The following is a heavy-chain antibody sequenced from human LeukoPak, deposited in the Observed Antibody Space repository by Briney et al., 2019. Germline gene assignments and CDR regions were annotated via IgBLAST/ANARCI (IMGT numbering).Heavy chain of an antibody. CDR3: ARERYYYDSSGYYGWFDP. Sequence: SGGSLRLSCAASGFTFSSYGMHWVRQAPGKGLEWVANIKQDGSEKYYVDSVKGRFTISRDNAKNSLYLQMNSLRAEDTAVYYCARERYYYDSSGYYGWFDPWGQGTLVTVSS. V-gene: IGHV3-7*01. CDR2: IKQDGSEK. D-gene: IGHD3-22*01. CDR1: GFTFSSYG. J-gene: IGHJ5*02.